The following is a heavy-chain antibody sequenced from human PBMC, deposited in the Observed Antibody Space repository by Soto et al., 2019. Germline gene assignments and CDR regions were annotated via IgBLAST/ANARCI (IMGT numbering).Heavy chain of an antibody. CDR3: ARGGNSTYYYDAFDI. Sequence: ASVKVSCKASGYTFTSFRINWVRQAPGQGLEWMGWISAYNGNTNYAQKLQGRVTMSTDTSTSTAYMEVRSLRSDDTAVYYCARGGNSTYYYDAFDICGQGKVVTVSS. CDR2: ISAYNGNT. J-gene: IGHJ3*02. V-gene: IGHV1-18*01. CDR1: GYTFTSFR. D-gene: IGHD3-22*01.